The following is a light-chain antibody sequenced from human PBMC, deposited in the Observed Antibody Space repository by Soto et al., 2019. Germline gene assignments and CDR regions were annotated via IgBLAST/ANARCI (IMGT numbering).Light chain of an antibody. V-gene: IGLV6-57*03. CDR2: EDK. CDR1: GGSIDNNY. Sequence: NFMLTQPHSVPESPGKTVTISCTRSGGSIDNNYVQWYQQRPGRAPTTVIYEDKQRPSGVPDRFSGSIDTSANSASLTISGLKPEDEAVYYCQSYDTRDPWVFGGGTKVTVL. J-gene: IGLJ3*02. CDR3: QSYDTRDPWV.